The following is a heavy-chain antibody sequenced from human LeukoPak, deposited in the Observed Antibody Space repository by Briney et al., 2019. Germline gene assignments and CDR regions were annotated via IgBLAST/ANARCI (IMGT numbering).Heavy chain of an antibody. CDR3: AKDAGSGSPDYFDY. D-gene: IGHD3-10*01. Sequence: PGGSLRLSCAASGFTFDDYAMHWVRQAPGKGLEWVSGISWNSGSIGYADSVKGRFTISRDNAKNSLYLQMDSLRAEDMALYYCAKDAGSGSPDYFDYWGQGTLVTVSS. CDR2: ISWNSGSI. CDR1: GFTFDDYA. J-gene: IGHJ4*02. V-gene: IGHV3-9*03.